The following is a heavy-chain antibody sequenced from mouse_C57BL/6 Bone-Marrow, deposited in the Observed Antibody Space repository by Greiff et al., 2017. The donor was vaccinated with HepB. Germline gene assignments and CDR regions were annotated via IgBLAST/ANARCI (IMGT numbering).Heavy chain of an antibody. D-gene: IGHD2-4*01. J-gene: IGHJ2*01. CDR3: ARFCYDYVDD. Sequence: EVQLVESGPVLVKPGASVKMSCKASGYTFTDYYMNWVKQSHGKSLEWIGVINPYNGGTSYNQKFKGKSTLTVDKSSSTAYMELNSLTSEDSAVYYCARFCYDYVDDWGQGTTLTVSS. V-gene: IGHV1-19*01. CDR1: GYTFTDYY. CDR2: INPYNGGT.